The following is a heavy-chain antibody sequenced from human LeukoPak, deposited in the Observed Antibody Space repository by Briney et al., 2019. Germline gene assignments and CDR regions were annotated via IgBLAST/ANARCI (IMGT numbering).Heavy chain of an antibody. CDR2: INAGGNT. Sequence: SETLSLTRTVSYDSISSYYWTWIRQPAAKGLEWIGRINAGGNTNYNPSLKSRITISVDTSKNQFSLKMHSLTAADTAVYYCARDPSESTVTTYGGQGTLVTVSS. CDR1: YDSISSYY. CDR3: ARDPSESTVTTY. D-gene: IGHD4-17*01. J-gene: IGHJ4*02. V-gene: IGHV4-4*07.